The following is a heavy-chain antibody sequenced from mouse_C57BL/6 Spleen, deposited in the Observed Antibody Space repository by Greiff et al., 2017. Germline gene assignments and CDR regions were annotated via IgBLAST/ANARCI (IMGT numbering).Heavy chain of an antibody. CDR3: ARGGLRRAYYFDY. Sequence: VQLQQPGAELVMPGASVKLSCKASGYTFTSYWMHWVKQRPGQGLEWIGEIDPSDSYTNYNQKFKGKSTLTVDKSSSTAYMQLSSLTSEDSAVYYCARGGLRRAYYFDYWGQGTTLTVSS. D-gene: IGHD2-4*01. CDR1: GYTFTSYW. CDR2: IDPSDSYT. J-gene: IGHJ2*01. V-gene: IGHV1-69*01.